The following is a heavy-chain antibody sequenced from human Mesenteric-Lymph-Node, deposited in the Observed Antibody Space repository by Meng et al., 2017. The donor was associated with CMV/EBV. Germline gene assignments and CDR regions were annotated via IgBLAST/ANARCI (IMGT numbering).Heavy chain of an antibody. Sequence: GYYMDWVRQAPGQGLEWMGRINPNSGGTNYAQKFQGRVTMTRDTSIGTAYMELSRLRSDDTAVYYCARALSYGSGSYYNVRENWFDPWGQGTLVTVSS. V-gene: IGHV1-2*06. D-gene: IGHD3-10*01. CDR1: GYY. CDR2: INPNSGGT. J-gene: IGHJ5*02. CDR3: ARALSYGSGSYYNVRENWFDP.